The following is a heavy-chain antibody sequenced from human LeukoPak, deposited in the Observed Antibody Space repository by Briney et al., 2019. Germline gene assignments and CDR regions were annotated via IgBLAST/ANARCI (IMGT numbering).Heavy chain of an antibody. Sequence: SETLSLTCSVSGVSFSQFFWSWIRQSPGMGLEWIGYISTSGSTNDNPSLDSRVTLSEDMAKNQVSLKLRSVTAADTGVYFCARHGSLTISGYYVHYYMDVWGKGTTVTVSS. D-gene: IGHD3-22*01. CDR1: GVSFSQFF. CDR3: ARHGSLTISGYYVHYYMDV. V-gene: IGHV4-4*09. CDR2: ISTSGST. J-gene: IGHJ6*03.